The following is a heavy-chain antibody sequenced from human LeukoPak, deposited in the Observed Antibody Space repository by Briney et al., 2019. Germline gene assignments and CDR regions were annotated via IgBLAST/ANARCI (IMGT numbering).Heavy chain of an antibody. V-gene: IGHV3-48*01. CDR2: ITGSRGPI. Sequence: GGSLRLSCAASGFTFSTYVMNWIRQAPGKGLEWISYITGSRGPIYYADSVKGRFTISRDNANNSLFLHMNSLRAEDTAVYYCARDLSVVTPEGFDSWGQGTLVTVSS. CDR1: GFTFSTYV. J-gene: IGHJ4*02. D-gene: IGHD4-23*01. CDR3: ARDLSVVTPEGFDS.